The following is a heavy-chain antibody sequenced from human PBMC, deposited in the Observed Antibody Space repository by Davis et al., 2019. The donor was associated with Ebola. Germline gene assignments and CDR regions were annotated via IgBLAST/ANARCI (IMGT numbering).Heavy chain of an antibody. CDR3: ARALALTSYYAVFDF. V-gene: IGHV3-30*04. CDR1: GFTFSTYP. Sequence: SLKIPCVASGFTFSTYPLHWVRQAPGRGLEWLAVVSYDGQNNYSADSVRGRFTVSRDNSQNTVYLQMNSLRPDDTAMYYCARALALTSYYAVFDFWGQGALVTVSS. D-gene: IGHD3-9*01. J-gene: IGHJ4*02. CDR2: VSYDGQNN.